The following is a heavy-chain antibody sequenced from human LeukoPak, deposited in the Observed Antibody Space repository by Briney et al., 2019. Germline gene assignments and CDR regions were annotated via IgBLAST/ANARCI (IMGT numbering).Heavy chain of an antibody. Sequence: GASVKVSCKASGYTFTTYPMNWVRQAPGQGLEWMGGIIPIFGTANYAQKFQGRVTITADESTSTAFMELSSLRSEDTAVYYCARGQVRYCSSTSCYTENWDYYYYYYMDVWGKGTTVTVSS. D-gene: IGHD2-2*02. CDR2: IIPIFGTA. J-gene: IGHJ6*03. V-gene: IGHV1-69*13. CDR3: ARGQVRYCSSTSCYTENWDYYYYYYMDV. CDR1: GYTFTTYP.